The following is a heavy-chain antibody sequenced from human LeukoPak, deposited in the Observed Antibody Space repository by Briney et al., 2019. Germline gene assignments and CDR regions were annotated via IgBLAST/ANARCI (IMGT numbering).Heavy chain of an antibody. J-gene: IGHJ4*02. CDR3: AKVLEQLVPDY. Sequence: GGSLRLSCAAAGFTFSNYGMNWVRQAPGKGLEWVSYISSSSSYIYYADSVKGRFTISRDNAKNSLYLQMNSLRAEDTAVYYCAKVLEQLVPDYWGQGTLVTVSS. V-gene: IGHV3-21*01. D-gene: IGHD6-6*01. CDR2: ISSSSSYI. CDR1: GFTFSNYG.